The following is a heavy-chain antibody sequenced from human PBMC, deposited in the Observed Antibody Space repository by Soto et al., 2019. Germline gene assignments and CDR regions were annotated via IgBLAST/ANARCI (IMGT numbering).Heavy chain of an antibody. CDR2: ISSSSSYI. J-gene: IGHJ6*02. CDR3: ARHAAAGTYYYYGMDV. D-gene: IGHD6-13*01. V-gene: IGHV3-21*01. Sequence: EVQLVESGGGLVKPGGSLRLSCAASGFTFSSYSMNWVRQAPGKGLEWVSSISSSSSYIYYADSVKGRFTISRDNAKNSLYLQMNSLRAEDTAVYYCARHAAAGTYYYYGMDVWGQGTTVTVSS. CDR1: GFTFSSYS.